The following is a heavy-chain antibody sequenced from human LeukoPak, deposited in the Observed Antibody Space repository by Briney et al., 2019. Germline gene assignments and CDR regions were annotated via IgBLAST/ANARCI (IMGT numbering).Heavy chain of an antibody. CDR2: IHYSGTT. J-gene: IGHJ4*02. D-gene: IGHD3-22*01. CDR1: GYSISTGYF. CDR3: ARDGAGSGYSFDY. V-gene: IGHV4-38-2*02. Sequence: SETLSLTCSASGYSISTGYFWDWIRKPPRTGPELSGNIHYSGTTYYNPPHSSRAAISVDTTKNQFFLILSSVTVADTAIYYCARDGAGSGYSFDYWGLGILVTVSS.